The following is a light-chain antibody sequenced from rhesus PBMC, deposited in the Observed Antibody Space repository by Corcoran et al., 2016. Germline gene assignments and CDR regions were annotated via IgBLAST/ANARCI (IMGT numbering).Light chain of an antibody. CDR1: QGISAY. CDR3: LQGYSTPFT. CDR2: AAS. J-gene: IGKJ3*01. V-gene: IGKV1-36*02. Sequence: DIQMTQSPSSLSASVGDRVTITCRASQGISAYLSWYQPKPGKSPKRLIYAASSVKSGVPSRFSGSGSGTEFTLTISSLQPEDFAAYYCLQGYSTPFTFGPGTKLDIK.